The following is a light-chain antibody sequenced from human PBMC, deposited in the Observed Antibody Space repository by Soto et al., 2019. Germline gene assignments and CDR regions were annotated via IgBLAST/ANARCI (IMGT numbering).Light chain of an antibody. CDR1: QRMTNNF. V-gene: IGKV3-20*01. CDR2: GAS. J-gene: IGKJ1*01. CDR3: QQYRTSPPTWT. Sequence: EIVLTQSPDTLSLSPGERVTLSCRASQRMTNNFLAWFQQKPGLAPRLLIHGASTRASGVPDRFTGGGSGTDFVLTISRVEPEDFAVYYCQQYRTSPPTWTFGQGTKVEIK.